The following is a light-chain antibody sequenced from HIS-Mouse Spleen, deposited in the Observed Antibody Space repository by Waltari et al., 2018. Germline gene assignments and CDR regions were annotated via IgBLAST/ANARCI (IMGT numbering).Light chain of an antibody. Sequence: QSALTQPASVSGSPGQSITIPCPGTSSDVGGYNYVSWYQHHPGKAPKLMIYDVSNRPSGVSNRFSGSKSGNTASLTISGLQAEDEADYYCSSYTSSSTWVFGGGTKLTVL. CDR1: SSDVGGYNY. J-gene: IGLJ3*02. V-gene: IGLV2-14*03. CDR3: SSYTSSSTWV. CDR2: DVS.